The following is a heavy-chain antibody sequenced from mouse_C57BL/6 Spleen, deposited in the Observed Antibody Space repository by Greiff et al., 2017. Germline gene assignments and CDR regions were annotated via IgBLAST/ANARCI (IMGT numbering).Heavy chain of an antibody. Sequence: QVQLQQPGAELVKPGASVKVSCKASGYTFTSYWMHWVKQRPGQGLEWFGRIHPSDSDNNYNQKFKGKATLTVDKSSSTAYMQLSSLTAEDSAVYYCAISPTGTGYAMDYWGQGTSVTVSS. CDR3: AISPTGTGYAMDY. D-gene: IGHD4-1*01. CDR2: IHPSDSDN. J-gene: IGHJ4*01. V-gene: IGHV1-74*01. CDR1: GYTFTSYW.